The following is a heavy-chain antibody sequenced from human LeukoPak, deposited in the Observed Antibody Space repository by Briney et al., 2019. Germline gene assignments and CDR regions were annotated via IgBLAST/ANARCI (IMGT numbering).Heavy chain of an antibody. V-gene: IGHV4-39*07. CDR1: GGSISSSSYY. J-gene: IGHJ6*03. D-gene: IGHD3-10*01. Sequence: PSETLSLTCTVSGGSISSSSYYWGWIRQPPGKGLEWIGSIYYSGSTYYNPSLKSRVTISVDTSKNQFSLKLSSVTAADTAVYYCARRWGHYGSGSYYTKHRPYYYYYMDVWGKGTTVTISS. CDR2: IYYSGST. CDR3: ARRWGHYGSGSYYTKHRPYYYYYMDV.